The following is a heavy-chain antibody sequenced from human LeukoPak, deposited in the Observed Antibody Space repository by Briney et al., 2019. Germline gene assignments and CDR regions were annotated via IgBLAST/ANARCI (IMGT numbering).Heavy chain of an antibody. V-gene: IGHV1-46*01. D-gene: IGHD3-16*02. CDR2: INPSGGST. J-gene: IGHJ3*01. Sequence: ASVKVSCKASGYTFTSYYMHWVRQAPGQGLEWMGIINPSGGSTSYAQKFQGRVTMTRDTSISTAYMELSRLRSDDTAVYYCARVMGSYYDYVWGSYRHDAFDVWGQGTMVTVSS. CDR1: GYTFTSYY. CDR3: ARVMGSYYDYVWGSYRHDAFDV.